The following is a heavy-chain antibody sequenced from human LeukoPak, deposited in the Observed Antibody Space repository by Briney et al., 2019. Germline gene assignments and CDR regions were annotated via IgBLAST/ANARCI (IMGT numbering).Heavy chain of an antibody. V-gene: IGHV4-39*01. Sequence: NASETLSLTCTVSGGSISSSSYYWGWIRQPPGKGLEWIGSIYYSGSTYYNPSLKSRVTISVDTSKNQFSLKLSSVTAADTAVYYCARHVAYCSSTSCFPYWGQGTLVTVSS. J-gene: IGHJ4*02. CDR3: ARHVAYCSSTSCFPY. CDR2: IYYSGST. CDR1: GGSISSSSYY. D-gene: IGHD2-2*01.